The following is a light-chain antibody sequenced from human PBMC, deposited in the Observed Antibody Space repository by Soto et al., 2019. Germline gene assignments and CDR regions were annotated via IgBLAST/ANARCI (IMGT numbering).Light chain of an antibody. J-gene: IGKJ2*01. CDR3: QQYGNFPYT. CDR2: GAS. CDR1: QSVPSDW. Sequence: ELVLPQSPGTVPLSPGDRATLSCRASQSVPSDWLAWYRHKPGQAPRLLIYGASSRATGVPDRVSGSGSGTDFTLTIHGLEPEDFAVYYCQQYGNFPYTFGQWTQLEI. V-gene: IGKV3-20*01.